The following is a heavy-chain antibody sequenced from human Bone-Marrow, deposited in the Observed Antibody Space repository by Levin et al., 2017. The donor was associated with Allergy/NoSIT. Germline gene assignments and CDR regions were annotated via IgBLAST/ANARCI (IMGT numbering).Heavy chain of an antibody. CDR1: GFTFSSYA. D-gene: IGHD1-26*01. CDR2: ISYDGSNK. CDR3: ASLHMGATPLFDY. Sequence: GGSLRLSCAASGFTFSSYAMHWVRQAPGKGLEWVAVISYDGSNKYYADSVKGRFTISRDNSKNTLYLQMNSLRAEDTAVYYCASLHMGATPLFDYWGQGTLVTVSS. V-gene: IGHV3-30-3*01. J-gene: IGHJ4*02.